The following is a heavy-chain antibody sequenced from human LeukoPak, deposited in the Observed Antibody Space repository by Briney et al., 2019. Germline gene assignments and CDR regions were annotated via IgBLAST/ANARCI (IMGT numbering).Heavy chain of an antibody. D-gene: IGHD3-9*01. V-gene: IGHV3-21*01. CDR1: GFTFSSYS. Sequence: GGSLRLSCAASGFTFSSYSMNWVRQAPGKGLEWVSSIRTSSSYIYYADSVKGRFTISRDNTKNSLYLQMNSLRAEDAAVYYCARCLEGGDILTGSGYWGQGTLVTVSS. CDR2: IRTSSSYI. J-gene: IGHJ4*02. CDR3: ARCLEGGDILTGSGY.